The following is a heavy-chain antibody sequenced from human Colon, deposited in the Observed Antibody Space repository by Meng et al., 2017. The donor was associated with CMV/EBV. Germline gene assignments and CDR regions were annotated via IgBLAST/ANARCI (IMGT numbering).Heavy chain of an antibody. J-gene: IGHJ4*02. D-gene: IGHD1-26*01. Sequence: QVLPPQWGAGLLTPSGTLSLTCAVYGGSFSEYYLSWIRHPPGRGLEWIGEIRHSGSTSYSYNSSLKSRVTISIDTSKNQFSLELTSVTAADTAVYYCAGGSYQAWELLHYWGQGTLVTVSS. V-gene: IGHV4-34*01. CDR3: AGGSYQAWELLHY. CDR1: GGSFSEYY. CDR2: IRHSGSTSY.